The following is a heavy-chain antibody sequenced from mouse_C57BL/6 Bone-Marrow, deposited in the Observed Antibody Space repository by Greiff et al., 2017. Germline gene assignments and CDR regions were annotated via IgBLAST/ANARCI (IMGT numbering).Heavy chain of an antibody. CDR2: GQGLGWIG. Sequence: VQLVESGPELARPWASVKISCQAFYTFSRRVHFAIRDTNYWMQWVKQRPGQGLGWIGAIYPGNGDTSSNQKFKGKATLTADESASTAYMQRSSLTSADSAVYYCACGSNHCYFDVWGTGTTVTVSS. J-gene: IGHJ1*03. V-gene: IGHV1-87*01. D-gene: IGHD2-5*01. CDR1: YTFSRRVH. CDR3: SADSAVYYCACGSNHCYFDV.